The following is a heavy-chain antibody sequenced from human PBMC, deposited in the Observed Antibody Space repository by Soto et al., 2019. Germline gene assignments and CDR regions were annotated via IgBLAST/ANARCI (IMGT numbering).Heavy chain of an antibody. D-gene: IGHD3-16*01. V-gene: IGHV1-2*02. J-gene: IGHJ4*02. CDR2: IFPNSGGST. Sequence: ASVKVSCKASGYSFTDYHIHWVRQAPGQGLEWMGFIFPNSGGSTTSAQQFEGRVTMTRDSSISTAYLELSGLTPDDTAVYYCAKDEGGIFDYWGQGTLVTVSS. CDR1: GYSFTDYH. CDR3: AKDEGGIFDY.